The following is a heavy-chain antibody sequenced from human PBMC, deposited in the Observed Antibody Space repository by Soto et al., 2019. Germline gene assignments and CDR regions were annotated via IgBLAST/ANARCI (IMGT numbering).Heavy chain of an antibody. D-gene: IGHD3-10*01. CDR3: ASPSYGSGNFY. CDR2: INAGNGNT. Sequence: QVQLVQSGAEVKKPGASVRVSCKASGYTFSTYALHWVRQAPGQRLEWMGWINAGNGNTKYSQTFQGRVTFTRDTPACTAYMELSSLRSEDTAVLYCASPSYGSGNFYWGQGTLVTVSS. CDR1: GYTFSTYA. J-gene: IGHJ4*02. V-gene: IGHV1-3*01.